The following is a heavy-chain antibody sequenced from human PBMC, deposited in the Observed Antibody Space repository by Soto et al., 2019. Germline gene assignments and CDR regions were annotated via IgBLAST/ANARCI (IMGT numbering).Heavy chain of an antibody. Sequence: SETLSLTCTVSGGSISSSSYYWGWIRQPPWKGLEWIGSIYYSGSTYYNPSLKSLVTISVDTSKNQFSLKLSSVTAADTAVYYCARQSVAGTGDWFDPWGQGTLVTVSS. V-gene: IGHV4-39*01. CDR1: GGSISSSSYY. D-gene: IGHD6-19*01. J-gene: IGHJ5*02. CDR3: ARQSVAGTGDWFDP. CDR2: IYYSGST.